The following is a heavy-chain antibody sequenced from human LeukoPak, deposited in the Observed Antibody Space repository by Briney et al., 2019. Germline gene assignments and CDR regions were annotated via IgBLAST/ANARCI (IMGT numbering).Heavy chain of an antibody. D-gene: IGHD3-9*01. Sequence: SETLSLTCTVSGGSISSGSYYWSWIRQPAGKGLEWIGRIDPSGSTNYDPSLKSRVTISVDTSKNQFSLRLSSVTAADTAVYYCARESRLYDILTGYLWGAFDYWGQGTLVTVSS. J-gene: IGHJ4*02. V-gene: IGHV4-61*02. CDR3: ARESRLYDILTGYLWGAFDY. CDR1: GGSISSGSYY. CDR2: IDPSGST.